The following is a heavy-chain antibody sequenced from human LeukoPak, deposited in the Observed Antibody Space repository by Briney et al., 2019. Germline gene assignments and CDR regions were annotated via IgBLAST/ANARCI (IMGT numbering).Heavy chain of an antibody. D-gene: IGHD3-22*01. CDR3: ARDVDYYDSSGYGGNWFDP. J-gene: IGHJ5*02. Sequence: PSETLSLTCAVSGGSISSGGYSWSWIRQPPGKGLEWIGYIYYSGSTCYNPSLKSRVSISVDTSKNQFSLKLSSVTAADTAVYYCARDVDYYDSSGYGGNWFDPRGQGTLVTVSS. V-gene: IGHV4-31*11. CDR2: IYYSGST. CDR1: GGSISSGGYS.